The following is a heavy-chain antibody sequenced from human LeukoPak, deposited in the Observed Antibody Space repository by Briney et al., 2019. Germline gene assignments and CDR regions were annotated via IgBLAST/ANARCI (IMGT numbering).Heavy chain of an antibody. J-gene: IGHJ4*02. CDR3: AGLTSGWSLDY. V-gene: IGHV4-4*07. Sequence: PSETLSLTCTVSGGSIGDYYWSWIRQPPGKGLEWIGRIYTSGITNYNPSLKSRATMSLDTSKNQFSPKLTSLTAADTAVYYCAGLTSGWSLDYWGQGTLVTVSS. CDR1: GGSIGDYY. D-gene: IGHD6-19*01. CDR2: IYTSGIT.